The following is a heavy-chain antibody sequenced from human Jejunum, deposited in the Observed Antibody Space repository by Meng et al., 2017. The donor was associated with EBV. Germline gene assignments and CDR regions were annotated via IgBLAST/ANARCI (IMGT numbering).Heavy chain of an antibody. D-gene: IGHD3-3*01. CDR2: MNPSNGKT. CDR3: ARGAQPIDL. V-gene: IGHV1-8*01. Sequence: QVQRVRVGAEVKKPGASVKVSCKASGFTFTNYDINWVRQASGQGLEWMGWMNPSNGKTGYAQKFQGRVTMTRDASTSTAYMELSSLRSDDTAVYFCARGAQPIDLWGQGTLVTVSS. CDR1: GFTFTNYD. J-gene: IGHJ5*02.